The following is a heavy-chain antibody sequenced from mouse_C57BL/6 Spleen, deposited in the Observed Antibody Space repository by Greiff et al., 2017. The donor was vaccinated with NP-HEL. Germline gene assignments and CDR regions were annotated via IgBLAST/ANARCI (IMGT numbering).Heavy chain of an antibody. CDR3: TRSPSYYAMDD. J-gene: IGHJ4*01. CDR2: IDPETGGT. V-gene: IGHV1-15*01. CDR1: GYTFTDYE. Sequence: VQLQQSGAELVRPGASVTLSCKASGYTFTDYEMHWVKQTPVHGLEWIGAIDPETGGTAYNQKFKGKAILTADKSSSTAYMELRSLTSEDSAVDYCTRSPSYYAMDDWGQGTSVTVSS.